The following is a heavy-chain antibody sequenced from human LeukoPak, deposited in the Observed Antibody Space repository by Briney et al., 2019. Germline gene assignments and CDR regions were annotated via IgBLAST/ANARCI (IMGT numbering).Heavy chain of an antibody. CDR1: GGSISSYY. CDR2: VNHSGST. D-gene: IGHD4-17*01. J-gene: IGHJ4*02. V-gene: IGHV4-34*01. Sequence: SETLSLTCTVSGGSISSYYWSWIRQPPGKGLEWIGEVNHSGSTNYNPSLKSRVTISVDTSKNQFSLKLSSVTAADTAVYYCARDAKIYGYFDYWGQGTLVTVSS. CDR3: ARDAKIYGYFDY.